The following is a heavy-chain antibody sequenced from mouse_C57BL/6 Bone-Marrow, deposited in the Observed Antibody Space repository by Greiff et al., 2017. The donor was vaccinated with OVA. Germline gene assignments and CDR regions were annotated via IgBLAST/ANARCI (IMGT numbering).Heavy chain of an antibody. D-gene: IGHD1-1*01. CDR3: ARTEYCYGSIFDY. Sequence: EVQLVESGGGLVKPGGSLKLSCAASGFTFSDYGMHWVRQAPEKGLEWVAYISSGSSTIYYADTVKGRFTISRDNDKNTLFLQMTSRRSEDAAMYYCARTEYCYGSIFDYWGQGTTLTVSS. J-gene: IGHJ2*01. CDR1: GFTFSDYG. CDR2: ISSGSSTI. V-gene: IGHV5-17*01.